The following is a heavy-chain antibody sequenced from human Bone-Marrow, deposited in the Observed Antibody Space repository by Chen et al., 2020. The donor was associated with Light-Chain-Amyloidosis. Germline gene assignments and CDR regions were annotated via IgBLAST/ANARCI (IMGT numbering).Heavy chain of an antibody. D-gene: IGHD6-19*01. Sequence: EVQLVESGGDLVQPVGSLRLSCAASGLTLSYYWMNSVRQAPGKGLECVANIKQEGSEKYYVDSVKGRFSISRDNARNSLYLQMNSLRVEDTAVYYCVGGIGWLPDYWGQGTLVTVSS. CDR2: IKQEGSEK. V-gene: IGHV3-7*01. CDR1: GLTLSYYW. CDR3: VGGIGWLPDY. J-gene: IGHJ4*02.